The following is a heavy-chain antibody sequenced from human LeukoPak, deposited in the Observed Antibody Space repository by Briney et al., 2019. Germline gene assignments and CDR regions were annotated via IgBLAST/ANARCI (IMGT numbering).Heavy chain of an antibody. Sequence: GGSLRLSCAASGFTFNNYAMSWVRQAPGKGLEWVSAISDNGGDRKYADFVKGRFTISRDNSRTTLFLQMNSLRVEDTAIYYCGRDWKLDYWGQGTLVTVSS. CDR3: GRDWKLDY. CDR1: GFTFNNYA. CDR2: ISDNGGDR. V-gene: IGHV3-23*01. J-gene: IGHJ4*02. D-gene: IGHD1-1*01.